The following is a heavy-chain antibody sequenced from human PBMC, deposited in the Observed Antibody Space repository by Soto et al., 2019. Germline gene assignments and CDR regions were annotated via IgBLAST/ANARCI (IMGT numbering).Heavy chain of an antibody. V-gene: IGHV3-13*01. CDR2: IGSGGDT. J-gene: IGHJ6*02. Sequence: EVQLVESGGGLVLPGGSLRLSCAASGFTLSSYDIHWVRQATGEGLAWVSGIGSGGDTHYADSVKGRFIISREDGKNSLYLQMNNLRVGDTAVYYCTRKTPPTGMEVWGQGATVTVSS. CDR1: GFTLSSYD. CDR3: TRKTPPTGMEV. D-gene: IGHD3-9*01.